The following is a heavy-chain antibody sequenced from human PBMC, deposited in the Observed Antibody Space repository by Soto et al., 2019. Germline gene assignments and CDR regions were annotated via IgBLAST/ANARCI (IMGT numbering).Heavy chain of an antibody. J-gene: IGHJ5*02. V-gene: IGHV3-74*01. CDR1: RFIYSDYW. CDR2: IDSDGSST. Sequence: PAGSMTLSCPLSRFIYSDYWLNWVRQAPGKGLVWVSRIDSDGSSTSYANSVKGRFTISRDNAKNTLYLQMNSLGAEDTAVYYCAKSNWFDPWGQGSLVTVSS. CDR3: AKSNWFDP.